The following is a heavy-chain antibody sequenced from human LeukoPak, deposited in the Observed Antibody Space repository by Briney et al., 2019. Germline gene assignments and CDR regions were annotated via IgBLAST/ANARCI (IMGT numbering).Heavy chain of an antibody. Sequence: GGSLRLSCAASGFNFSNYWMHWVRQVPGKGLVWVSLIHSDGSTIIYADSVKGRFTISRDDAKKTLYLQMDSLRVEDMAVYFCARGGGSAASGSQVRVDYMDVWGKGTTVTVSS. CDR2: IHSDGSTI. CDR3: ARGGGSAASGSQVRVDYMDV. CDR1: GFNFSNYW. J-gene: IGHJ6*03. V-gene: IGHV3-74*01. D-gene: IGHD3-10*01.